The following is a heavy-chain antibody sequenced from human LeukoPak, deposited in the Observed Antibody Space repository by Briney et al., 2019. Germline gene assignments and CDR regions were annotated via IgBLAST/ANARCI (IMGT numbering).Heavy chain of an antibody. V-gene: IGHV3-23*01. Sequence: PGGSLRLSCVASGFTFSTYAMSWVRQAPGKGLEWVSGISGGGGSTYFADSVKGRFTISRDNSRNTLYLLMNSLRADDAAIYYCAKAKPSTYARGWFWDYWGQGTLVTVSA. CDR3: AKAKPSTYARGWFWDY. CDR2: ISGGGGST. D-gene: IGHD6-19*01. CDR1: GFTFSTYA. J-gene: IGHJ4*02.